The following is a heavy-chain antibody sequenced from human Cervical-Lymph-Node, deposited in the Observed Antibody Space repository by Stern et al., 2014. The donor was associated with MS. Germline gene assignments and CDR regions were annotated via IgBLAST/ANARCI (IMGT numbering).Heavy chain of an antibody. CDR1: GGTFNSYA. Sequence: QDQLVQSGAEVKKPGSSVKVSCKAFGGTFNSYAISWVRQAHGQGIEWMGGIIPLFGTANYAQKYRGRVTITADKSTSTFYMELRSLRSEDTAVYYCASDIAVTGISPWGQGTLVTVSS. J-gene: IGHJ5*02. V-gene: IGHV1-69*14. CDR3: ASDIAVTGISP. CDR2: IIPLFGTA. D-gene: IGHD6-19*01.